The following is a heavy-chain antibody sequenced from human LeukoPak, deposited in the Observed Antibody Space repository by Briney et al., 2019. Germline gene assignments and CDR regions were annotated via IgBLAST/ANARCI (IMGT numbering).Heavy chain of an antibody. V-gene: IGHV3-21*01. Sequence: GGSLRLSCAASGFTFSSYSMNWVRQAPGKGLEWVSSISSSSSYIYYADSVKGRLTISRDNAKNSLYLQMNSLRAEDTAVYYCARSGVAVADDYYYGMDVWGQGTTVTVSS. J-gene: IGHJ6*02. CDR1: GFTFSSYS. D-gene: IGHD6-19*01. CDR3: ARSGVAVADDYYYGMDV. CDR2: ISSSSSYI.